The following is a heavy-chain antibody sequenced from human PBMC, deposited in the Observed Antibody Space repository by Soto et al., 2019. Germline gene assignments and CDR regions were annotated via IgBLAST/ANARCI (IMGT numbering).Heavy chain of an antibody. CDR2: ISASGGST. Sequence: GGSLRLSCEASGFTFSSYAMTWVRQAPGKGLEWISHISASGGSTYYADSVKGRFTISRDNSKNTLYLQMNSLRAEDTAVYYCASSVFYSGFLDPWGQGALVTVSS. CDR1: GFTFSSYA. D-gene: IGHD2-15*01. V-gene: IGHV3-23*01. J-gene: IGHJ5*02. CDR3: ASSVFYSGFLDP.